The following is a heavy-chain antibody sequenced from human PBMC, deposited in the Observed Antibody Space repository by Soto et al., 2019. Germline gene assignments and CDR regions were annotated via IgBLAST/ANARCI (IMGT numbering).Heavy chain of an antibody. CDR1: GFTFSSYW. D-gene: IGHD3-10*01. CDR2: IKEDGSEK. CDR3: ARAAGADKEDY. J-gene: IGHJ4*02. Sequence: EVQLVESGGGLVQPGGSLRLSCAASGFTFSSYWMSWVRQAPGKGLEWVANIKEDGSEKYYVDSVKGRFTISRDNAKNSLYLQMNSLRAEVKAVYYCARAAGADKEDYWGQGTLVTVSS. V-gene: IGHV3-7*04.